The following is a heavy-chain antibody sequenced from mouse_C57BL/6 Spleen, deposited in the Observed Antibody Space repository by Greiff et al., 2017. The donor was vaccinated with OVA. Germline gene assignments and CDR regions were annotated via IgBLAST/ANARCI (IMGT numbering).Heavy chain of an antibody. Sequence: QVQLQQSGAELVMPGASVKLSCKASGYTFTSYWMHWVKQRPGQGLEWIGEIDPSDSYTNYNQKFKGKSTLTVDKSSSTAYMQLSSLTSEDSAVDYCARSVTTVVADYWGQGTTLTVSS. CDR2: IDPSDSYT. D-gene: IGHD1-1*01. CDR3: ARSVTTVVADY. V-gene: IGHV1-69*01. J-gene: IGHJ2*01. CDR1: GYTFTSYW.